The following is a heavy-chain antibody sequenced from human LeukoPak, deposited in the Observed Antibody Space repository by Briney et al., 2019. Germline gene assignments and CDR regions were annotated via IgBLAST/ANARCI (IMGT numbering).Heavy chain of an antibody. Sequence: SETLSLTCTVSGGSISSSSYYWGWIRQPPGKGLEWIGSIYYSGSTYCNPSLKSRVTISVDTSKNQFSLKLSSVTAAGTAVYYCARSLYFDTYYYYMDVWGKGTTVTISS. CDR3: ARSLYFDTYYYYMDV. J-gene: IGHJ6*03. V-gene: IGHV4-39*07. D-gene: IGHD3-9*01. CDR2: IYYSGST. CDR1: GGSISSSSYY.